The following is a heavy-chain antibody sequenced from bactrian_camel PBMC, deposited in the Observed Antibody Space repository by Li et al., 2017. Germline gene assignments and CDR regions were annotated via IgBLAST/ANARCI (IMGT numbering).Heavy chain of an antibody. CDR2: IDSDGET. D-gene: IGHD2*01. V-gene: IGHV3S55*01. J-gene: IGHJ4*01. CDR1: GRTDRSYS. Sequence: HVQLVESGGGSVQAGESLRLTCTASGRTDRSYSMGWFRQVSGKEREGVASIDSDGETTYADSVKGRFIISRDNAKNMVYLQMTSLKPEDTAVYYCVTTFDGSMGQGTQVTVS.